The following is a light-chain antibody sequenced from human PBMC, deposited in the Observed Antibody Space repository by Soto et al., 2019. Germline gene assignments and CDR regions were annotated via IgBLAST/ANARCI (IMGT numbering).Light chain of an antibody. CDR2: DAS. CDR1: QDIRNF. CDR3: QQYYYLPRWT. J-gene: IGKJ1*01. Sequence: DIQMTQSPSSLSASVGDRVTITCQASQDIRNFLNWYQKKPGRAPKLLIYDASNLERGVPSRFSGSGSGTYFTFTISSLQPEDFATYCCQQYYYLPRWTFGQGTKVDIK. V-gene: IGKV1-33*01.